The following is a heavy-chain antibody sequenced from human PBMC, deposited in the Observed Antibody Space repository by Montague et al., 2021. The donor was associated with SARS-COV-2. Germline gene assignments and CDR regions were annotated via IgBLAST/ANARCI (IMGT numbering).Heavy chain of an antibody. CDR2: LYYSGNT. V-gene: IGHV4-39*02. CDR3: ATEGAAAGFGF. CDR1: GGSISSSNYY. J-gene: IGHJ4*02. D-gene: IGHD6-13*01. Sequence: SETLSLTCIVSGGSISSSNYYWGWIRQPPGKGLEYIGSLYYSGNTYYNPSLRSRVTISVETSKNQLSLRLNAVTAADTAVYYCATEGAAAGFGFWGQGILVTVSS.